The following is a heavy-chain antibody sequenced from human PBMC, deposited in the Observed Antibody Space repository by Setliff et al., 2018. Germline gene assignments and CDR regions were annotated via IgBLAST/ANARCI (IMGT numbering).Heavy chain of an antibody. Sequence: GSLGLSCAASEFTFSDYGMHWVRQAPGKGLEWVAFIRYDGTNEYYADSVKGRFTISRDNSKNTLYLQMNSLRPEDTSVYYCAKDKGKFGELCDYWGRGTLVTVSS. CDR3: AKDKGKFGELCDY. J-gene: IGHJ4*02. CDR2: IRYDGTNE. CDR1: EFTFSDYG. V-gene: IGHV3-30*02. D-gene: IGHD3-10*01.